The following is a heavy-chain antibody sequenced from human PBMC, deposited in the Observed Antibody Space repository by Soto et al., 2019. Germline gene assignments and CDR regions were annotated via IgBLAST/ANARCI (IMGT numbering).Heavy chain of an antibody. CDR1: GFSLSTSGVG. CDR3: AHRSYCSGGSCYGDAFDI. CDR2: IYWDDDK. D-gene: IGHD2-15*01. Sequence: SGPTLVKPTQTLTLTCTFSGFSLSTSGVGVGWIRQPPGKALEWLALIYWDDDKRYSPSLKSRLTITKDTSKNQVVLTMTNMDPVDTATYYCAHRSYCSGGSCYGDAFDIWGQGTMVTVSS. J-gene: IGHJ3*02. V-gene: IGHV2-5*02.